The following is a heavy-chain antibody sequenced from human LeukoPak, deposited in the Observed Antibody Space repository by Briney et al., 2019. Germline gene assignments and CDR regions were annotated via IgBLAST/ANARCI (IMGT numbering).Heavy chain of an antibody. CDR1: GGSFSGYY. V-gene: IGHV4-34*01. CDR2: INHSGST. Sequence: SETLSLTCAVYGGSFSGYYWSWIRQPPGKGLEWIGEINHSGSTNYNPSLKSRVTLSVDTSKHQFSLKLTSVTAADTALYYCARDHYNKSWYKYWGQGTLVTVSS. J-gene: IGHJ4*02. D-gene: IGHD6-13*01. CDR3: ARDHYNKSWYKY.